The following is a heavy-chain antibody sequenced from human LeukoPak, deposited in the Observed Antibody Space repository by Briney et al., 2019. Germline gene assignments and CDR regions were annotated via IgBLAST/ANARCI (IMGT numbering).Heavy chain of an antibody. J-gene: IGHJ5*02. V-gene: IGHV3-53*01. Sequence: GGSLRLSCAASSFSVSSNYMSWVRQVPGKGLEWVSVIYSGGDTYYADSVKGRFTISRDNSKNTLYLQMNSLRAEDTAVYYCVRDDSGGDCSSRWFDPWGQGTLVTVSS. CDR2: IYSGGDT. CDR3: VRDDSGGDCSSRWFDP. CDR1: SFSVSSNY. D-gene: IGHD2-21*02.